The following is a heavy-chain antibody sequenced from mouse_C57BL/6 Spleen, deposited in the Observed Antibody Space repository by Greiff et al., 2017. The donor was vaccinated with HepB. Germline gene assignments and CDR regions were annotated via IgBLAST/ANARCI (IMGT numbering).Heavy chain of an antibody. Sequence: VQLQQSGPELVKPGASVKISRKASGYSFTGYYMNWVKQSPEKSLEWIGEINPSTGGTTYNQKFKAKATLTVDKSSSTAYMQLKSLTSEDSAVYYCARGIYYGNYGSDWGQGTTLTVSS. CDR1: GYSFTGYY. CDR2: INPSTGGT. CDR3: ARGIYYGNYGSD. J-gene: IGHJ2*01. D-gene: IGHD2-1*01. V-gene: IGHV1-42*01.